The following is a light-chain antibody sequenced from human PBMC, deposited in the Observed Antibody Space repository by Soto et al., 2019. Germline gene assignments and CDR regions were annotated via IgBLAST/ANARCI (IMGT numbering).Light chain of an antibody. Sequence: EIVLTQSPGTLSLSPGERTTLSCRDSQSVSTPYLAWYQQKPGQAPRPLIYGASSRASGIPDRFSGSGSGTDFTLTISRLDPEDFAVYYCQQYGRSCLTFVPGTKVDIK. J-gene: IGKJ3*01. V-gene: IGKV3-20*01. CDR3: QQYGRSCLT. CDR2: GAS. CDR1: QSVSTPY.